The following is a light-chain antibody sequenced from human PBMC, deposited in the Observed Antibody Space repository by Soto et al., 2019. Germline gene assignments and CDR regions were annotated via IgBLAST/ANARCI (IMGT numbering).Light chain of an antibody. CDR1: QGIRND. J-gene: IGKJ1*01. CDR3: LEHNSYPLT. Sequence: DIQMTQSPSTLSASVGDRVTITCRASQGIRNDLGWYQQKPGEAPKRLIYAASILQSGDPSRFSVSGSETELTLTNSSLQPEDFATYFCLEHNSYPLTFDQGTKVEIK. V-gene: IGKV1-17*01. CDR2: AAS.